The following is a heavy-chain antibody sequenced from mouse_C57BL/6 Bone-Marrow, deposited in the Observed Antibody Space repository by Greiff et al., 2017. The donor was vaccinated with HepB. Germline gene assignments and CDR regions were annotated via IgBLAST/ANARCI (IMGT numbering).Heavy chain of an antibody. Sequence: QVQLKESGPGLVAPSQSLSITCTVSGFSLTSYGVDWVRQPPGKGLEWLGVIWGGGSTNYNSAPMSRLSISKDNSKSQDFLKMNSLQTDATAMYYCAKHSSYYNNSYAMDYWGQGTSVTVSS. J-gene: IGHJ4*01. D-gene: IGHD2-5*01. CDR3: AKHSSYYNNSYAMDY. CDR2: IWGGGST. CDR1: GFSLTSYG. V-gene: IGHV2-9*01.